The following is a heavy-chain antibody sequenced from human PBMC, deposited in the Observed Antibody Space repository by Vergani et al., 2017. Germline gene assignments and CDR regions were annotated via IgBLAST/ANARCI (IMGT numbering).Heavy chain of an antibody. CDR3: ARDPDIVVVPAAPYYYYYYGMDV. D-gene: IGHD2-2*01. J-gene: IGHJ6*02. CDR1: GYTFTSYG. CDR2: ISAYNGNT. V-gene: IGHV1-18*04. Sequence: QVQLVQSGAEVKKPGASVKVSCKASGYTFTSYGISWVRQAPGQGLEWMGWISAYNGNTNYAQKLQGRGTMTTGTSTSTAYMELRSLRSDDTAVYYCARDPDIVVVPAAPYYYYYYGMDVWGQGTTVTVSS.